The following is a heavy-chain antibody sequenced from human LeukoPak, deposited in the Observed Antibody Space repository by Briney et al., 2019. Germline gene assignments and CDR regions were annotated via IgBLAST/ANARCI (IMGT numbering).Heavy chain of an antibody. Sequence: ASVKVSCKASGYTFTSYDINWVRQATGQGLEWMGWMNPNSSNTGYAQKFQGRVTMTRNTSISTAYMELSSLRSEDTAVYYCARGLRITIFGVVNPYGYWGQGTLVTVSS. J-gene: IGHJ4*02. CDR2: MNPNSSNT. D-gene: IGHD3-3*01. CDR1: GYTFTSYD. V-gene: IGHV1-8*01. CDR3: ARGLRITIFGVVNPYGY.